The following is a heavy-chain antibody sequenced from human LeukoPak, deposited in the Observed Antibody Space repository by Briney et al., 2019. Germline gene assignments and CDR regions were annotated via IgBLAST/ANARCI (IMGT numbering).Heavy chain of an antibody. CDR3: TTDGEYHSMIVVVPDAFDI. V-gene: IGHV3-15*01. J-gene: IGHJ3*02. CDR1: VFTFSNYN. Sequence: GVAVRLSYAGCVFTFSNYNLKWVRQPPGKGREEVGRIKRKTDGGTREYAPPVKRRFTMSRDNSKNTLYLQMNSLKTEDTAVYYCTTDGEYHSMIVVVPDAFDIWGRGTMVTVSS. D-gene: IGHD3-22*01. CDR2: IKRKTDGGTR.